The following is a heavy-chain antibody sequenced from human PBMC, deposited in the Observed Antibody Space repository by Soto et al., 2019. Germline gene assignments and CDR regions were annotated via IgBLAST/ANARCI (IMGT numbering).Heavy chain of an antibody. Sequence: PGGSLRLSCAASGFTFSSYSMNWVRQAPGKGLEWVSSISSSSSYIYYADSVKGRFTISRDNAKNSLYLQMNSLRAEDTAVYYYARWVGSGWYTSYYYGMDVWGQGTTVTVSS. CDR1: GFTFSSYS. CDR3: ARWVGSGWYTSYYYGMDV. J-gene: IGHJ6*02. V-gene: IGHV3-21*01. D-gene: IGHD6-19*01. CDR2: ISSSSSYI.